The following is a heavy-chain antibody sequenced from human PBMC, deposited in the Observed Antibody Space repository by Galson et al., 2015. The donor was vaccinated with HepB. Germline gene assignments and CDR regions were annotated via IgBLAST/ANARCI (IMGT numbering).Heavy chain of an antibody. Sequence: SLRLPCAASGFSFSSNYMNWVRQAPGKGLEWVSVIYGGSKFYADSRKGGFTISTDDSKNTLYLQMSSLRAEDTAIYYCAQLGTGYWGQGTLVTVSS. V-gene: IGHV3-53*01. CDR1: GFSFSSNY. CDR3: AQLGTGY. J-gene: IGHJ4*02. D-gene: IGHD7-27*01. CDR2: IYGGSK.